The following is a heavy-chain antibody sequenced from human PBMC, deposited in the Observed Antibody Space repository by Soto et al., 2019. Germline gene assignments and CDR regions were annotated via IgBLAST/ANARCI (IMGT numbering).Heavy chain of an antibody. D-gene: IGHD3-3*01. J-gene: IGHJ6*02. CDR3: ARDQRYFVLDCDGYYYYGMYV. CDR2: ISSSGSTI. Sequence: GGSLRLSCAASGFTFSSYEMNWVRQAPGKGLEWVSYISSSGSTIYYADSVKGRFTISRDNAKNSLYLKMNSLRAEDTAVYYCARDQRYFVLDCDGYYYYGMYVWGQGTTVTVSS. V-gene: IGHV3-48*03. CDR1: GFTFSSYE.